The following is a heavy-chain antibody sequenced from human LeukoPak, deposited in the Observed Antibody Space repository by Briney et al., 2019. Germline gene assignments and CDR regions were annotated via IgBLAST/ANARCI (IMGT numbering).Heavy chain of an antibody. CDR3: ARQRREEGYFDY. V-gene: IGHV4-39*01. CDR1: GGSISSSSYY. J-gene: IGHJ4*02. CDR2: IYYSGST. Sequence: PSETLSLTCTVSGGSISSSSYYWGWIRQPPGKGLEWIGSIYYSGSTYYNPSLKSRVTISEDTSKNQFSLKLSSVTAADTAVYYCARQRREEGYFDYWGQGTLVTVSS.